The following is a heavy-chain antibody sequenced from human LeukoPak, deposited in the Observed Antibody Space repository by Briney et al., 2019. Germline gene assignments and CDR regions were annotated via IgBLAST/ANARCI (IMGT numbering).Heavy chain of an antibody. CDR2: VDHTGST. CDR1: DDSITMYY. Sequence: PSETLSLTCSVSDDSITMYYWTWIRQPPGKGLEWIGYVDHTGSTNFNPSLNGRVSISRDTTHNLSSLRLRSVTAADTAVYFCARGRVSSSTWYSTYYYYFYMDVWGKGTTVTVSS. CDR3: ARGRVSSSTWYSTYYYYFYMDV. V-gene: IGHV4-59*01. D-gene: IGHD1-1*01. J-gene: IGHJ6*03.